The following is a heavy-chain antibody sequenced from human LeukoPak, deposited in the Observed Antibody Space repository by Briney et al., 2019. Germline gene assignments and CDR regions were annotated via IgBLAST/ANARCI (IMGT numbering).Heavy chain of an antibody. D-gene: IGHD5-18*01. Sequence: GGSLRLSCAASGYTFSTYPMHWVRQAPGKGLEWVAVISNDGSNKYYADSVKGRFTLSRDNSKNTLYLQMNSLRAEDTAVYYCAREGGTAMGSFDYWGQGTLVTVSS. CDR1: GYTFSTYP. CDR3: AREGGTAMGSFDY. J-gene: IGHJ4*02. CDR2: ISNDGSNK. V-gene: IGHV3-30*14.